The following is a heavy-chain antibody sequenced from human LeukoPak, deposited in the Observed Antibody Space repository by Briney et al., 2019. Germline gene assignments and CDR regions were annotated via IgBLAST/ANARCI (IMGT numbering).Heavy chain of an antibody. CDR1: GFTFNYYA. V-gene: IGHV3-23*01. D-gene: IGHD5-18*01. J-gene: IGHJ4*02. CDR2: ISDNEGST. Sequence: PGVSLRLSCAASGFTFNYYAMSWVRQAPGEGLEWVSGISDNEGSTYYTDSVKGRFTISRDNTKNTVYLQMNNLRPDDTAVYFCARHDSFIPYWGQGTLVTVSS. CDR3: ARHDSFIPY.